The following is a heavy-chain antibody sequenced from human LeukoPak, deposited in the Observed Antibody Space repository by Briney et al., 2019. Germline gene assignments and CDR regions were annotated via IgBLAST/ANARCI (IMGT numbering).Heavy chain of an antibody. CDR3: AREGHGYNLDY. CDR2: IYYSGST. V-gene: IGHV4-39*02. J-gene: IGHJ4*02. D-gene: IGHD5-24*01. CDR1: GGSISSSSYY. Sequence: SETLSLTCTVSGGSISSSSYYWGWIRQPPGKGLEWIGSIYYSGSTYYNPSLKSRVTISVDTSKNQFSLKLSSVTAADTAAYYCAREGHGYNLDYWGQGTLVAVSS.